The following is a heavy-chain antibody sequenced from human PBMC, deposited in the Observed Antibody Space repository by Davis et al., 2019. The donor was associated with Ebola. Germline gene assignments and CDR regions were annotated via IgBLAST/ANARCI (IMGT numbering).Heavy chain of an antibody. CDR2: INHSGST. J-gene: IGHJ4*02. D-gene: IGHD3-16*02. CDR3: ARSAYDFVWGSYRSTHFDY. V-gene: IGHV4-34*01. Sequence: PSETLSLTCAVYGGSFSGYYWSWIRQPPGKGLEWIGEINHSGSTNYNPSLKSRVTISVDTSKNQFSLKLSSVTAADTAVYYCARSAYDFVWGSYRSTHFDYWGQGTLVTVSS. CDR1: GGSFSGYY.